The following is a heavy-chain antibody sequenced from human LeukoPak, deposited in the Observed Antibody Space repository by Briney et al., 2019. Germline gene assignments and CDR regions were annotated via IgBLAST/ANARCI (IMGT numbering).Heavy chain of an antibody. CDR2: INPYSGGT. Sequence: GASVKVSCKASGYTFTDYYIHWVRQAPGQGLEWMGWINPYSGGTNYAQNFQGRVTMTRDTSISTAYMELSRLRYDDTAIYYCARNLAVAGSDYWGQGTLVTVSS. CDR1: GYTFTDYY. D-gene: IGHD6-19*01. CDR3: ARNLAVAGSDY. J-gene: IGHJ4*02. V-gene: IGHV1-2*02.